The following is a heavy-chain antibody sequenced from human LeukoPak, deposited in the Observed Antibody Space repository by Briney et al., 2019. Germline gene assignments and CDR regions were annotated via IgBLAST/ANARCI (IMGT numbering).Heavy chain of an antibody. CDR1: GFSFSSYA. CDR3: ATPLDYYDTSGYHQGGD. J-gene: IGHJ4*02. D-gene: IGHD3-22*01. Sequence: GVALRLSCAASGFSFSSYAMNWVRQVPGKGLEWVAVMSYDGGTKYYADSVKGRVTISRDNSKNTLYLQMNSLRAEDTAVYYCATPLDYYDTSGYHQGGDWGQGTLVTVSS. V-gene: IGHV3-30-3*01. CDR2: MSYDGGTK.